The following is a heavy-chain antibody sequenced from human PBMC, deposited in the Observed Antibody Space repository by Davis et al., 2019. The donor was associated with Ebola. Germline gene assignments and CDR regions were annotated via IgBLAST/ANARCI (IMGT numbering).Heavy chain of an antibody. CDR3: ARIAARDRRGLGY. J-gene: IGHJ4*02. CDR2: IIPILGIA. Sequence: SVKVSCKASGGTFSSYAISWVRQAPGQGLEWMGRIIPILGIANYAQKFQGRVTITADTSTSTAYMELSSLRSEDTAVYYCARIAARDRRGLGYWGQGTLVTVSS. D-gene: IGHD6-6*01. CDR1: GGTFSSYA. V-gene: IGHV1-69*04.